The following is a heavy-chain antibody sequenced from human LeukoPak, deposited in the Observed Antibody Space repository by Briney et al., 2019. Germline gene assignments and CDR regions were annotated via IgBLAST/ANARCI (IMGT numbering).Heavy chain of an antibody. CDR2: ISYDGSNK. D-gene: IGHD3-10*01. CDR3: ARVALVSGPSYGSESEAADY. V-gene: IGHV3-30*04. Sequence: EGSLRLSCAASGFTFSSYAMHWVRQAPGKGLEWVAVISYDGSNKYYADSVRGRFTISRDNPKNSLYLQMNSLRAEDTAVYYCARVALVSGPSYGSESEAADYWGQGTLVTASS. CDR1: GFTFSSYA. J-gene: IGHJ4*02.